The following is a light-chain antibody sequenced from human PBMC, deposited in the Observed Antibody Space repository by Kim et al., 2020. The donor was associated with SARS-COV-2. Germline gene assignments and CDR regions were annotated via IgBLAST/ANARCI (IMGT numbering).Light chain of an antibody. V-gene: IGLV1-44*01. CDR2: TED. CDR3: ATWDDSLDVWM. CDR1: SSNIGRNT. Sequence: GLRVTITCSGSSSNIGRNTVNWYQQFPGTAPQLLIETEDRRPSGVSDRVSCSKSGTSASLAISALRSEDEADYYCATWDDSLDVWMFGGGTQLTVL. J-gene: IGLJ3*02.